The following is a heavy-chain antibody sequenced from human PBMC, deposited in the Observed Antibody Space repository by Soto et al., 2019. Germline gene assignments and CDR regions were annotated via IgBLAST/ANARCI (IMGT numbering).Heavy chain of an antibody. J-gene: IGHJ6*02. CDR1: GYTFTSYY. D-gene: IGHD2-2*01. CDR3: ARASDNVVVPAAIPGYYYYYGMDV. Sequence: GASVKVSCKASGYTFTSYYMHWVRQAPGQGLEWMGIINPSGGSTSYAQKFQGRVTMTRDTSTSTVYMELSSLRSEDTAVYYCARASDNVVVPAAIPGYYYYYGMDVWGQGTTVTVSS. CDR2: INPSGGST. V-gene: IGHV1-46*01.